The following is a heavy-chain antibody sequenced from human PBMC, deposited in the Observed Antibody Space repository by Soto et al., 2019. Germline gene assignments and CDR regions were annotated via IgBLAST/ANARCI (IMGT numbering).Heavy chain of an antibody. CDR2: IYYSGST. CDR3: ARVTGDIVVVVAATSSDAFDI. D-gene: IGHD2-15*01. Sequence: SETLSLTCTVSGGSISSGGYYWSWIRQHPGKGLEWIGYIYYSGSTYYNPSLKSRVTISVDTSKNQFSLKLSSVTAADTAVYYCARVTGDIVVVVAATSSDAFDIWGQGTMVTVSS. V-gene: IGHV4-31*03. CDR1: GGSISSGGYY. J-gene: IGHJ3*02.